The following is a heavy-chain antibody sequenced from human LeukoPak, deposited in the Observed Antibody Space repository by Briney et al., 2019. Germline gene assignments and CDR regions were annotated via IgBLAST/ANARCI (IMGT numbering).Heavy chain of an antibody. J-gene: IGHJ4*02. Sequence: SETLSLTCTVSGGSISSSSYYWGWIRQPPGKGLEWIGSIYYSGSTYYNPSLKSRVTISVDTSKNQFPLKLSSVTAADTAVYYCARDLEGYCSSGSCFGGLDYWGQGTLVTVSS. CDR3: ARDLEGYCSSGSCFGGLDY. V-gene: IGHV4-39*02. CDR2: IYYSGST. D-gene: IGHD2-15*01. CDR1: GGSISSSSYY.